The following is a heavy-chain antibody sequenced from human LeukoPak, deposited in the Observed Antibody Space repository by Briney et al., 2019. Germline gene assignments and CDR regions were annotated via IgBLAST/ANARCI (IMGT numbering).Heavy chain of an antibody. CDR3: ARARCDGGCTNPGTRYAFDL. CDR1: GFTFSSYE. D-gene: IGHD2-21*02. CDR2: ISSSGSTI. J-gene: IGHJ3*01. Sequence: GGSLRLSCAVSGFTFSSYEMNWVRQAPGKGLEWVSYISSSGSTIYYADSVKGRFTISRDNAKNSLFLQLSILRAEDTAVYYCARARCDGGCTNPGTRYAFDLWGQGTMVTVSS. V-gene: IGHV3-48*03.